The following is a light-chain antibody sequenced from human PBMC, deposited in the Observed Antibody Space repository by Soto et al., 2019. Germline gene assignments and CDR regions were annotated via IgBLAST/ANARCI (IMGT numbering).Light chain of an antibody. J-gene: IGKJ3*01. CDR2: GAS. V-gene: IGKV1-27*01. CDR3: QKYDRAPFT. Sequence: DIQMTQSPSSLSAYLGDRVTITCRASQGISNYLAWYQQKPGRLPKLLLFGASTLQSGVPARFSCSGSGTLFTLTINGLLPEDVATYYCQKYDRAPFTFGPGTKVDFK. CDR1: QGISNY.